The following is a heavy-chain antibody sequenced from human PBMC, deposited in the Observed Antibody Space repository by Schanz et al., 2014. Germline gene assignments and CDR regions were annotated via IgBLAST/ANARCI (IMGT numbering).Heavy chain of an antibody. J-gene: IGHJ4*02. CDR2: IYSDGST. Sequence: EVQLVESGGGLVQPGGSLRLSCAASGFTFNNYDMNWVRQAPGKGLECVSIIYSDGSTYYVDSVKGRFIISRDNSKNTVYLQMNSLRAEDTAVYYCARDPGGTKTHGLWGQGTLVTVSS. CDR1: GFTFNNYD. D-gene: IGHD2-15*01. V-gene: IGHV3-66*01. CDR3: ARDPGGTKTHGL.